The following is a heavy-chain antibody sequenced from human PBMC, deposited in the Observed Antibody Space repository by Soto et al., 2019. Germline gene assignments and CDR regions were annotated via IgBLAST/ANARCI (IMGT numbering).Heavy chain of an antibody. CDR1: GGSISGYY. CDR3: TRDGDGRMTTNPYYYYGMDV. V-gene: IGHV4-59*01. D-gene: IGHD2-21*02. CDR2: VYYSGGA. Sequence: SETLSLTCAVSGGSISGYYWSWIRQPPGKGLEWIGNVYYSGGAKYNPSVKRRVSISVDTSKNQFSLNLSSVTAADTAVYYCTRDGDGRMTTNPYYYYGMDVWGPGITVTVSS. J-gene: IGHJ6*02.